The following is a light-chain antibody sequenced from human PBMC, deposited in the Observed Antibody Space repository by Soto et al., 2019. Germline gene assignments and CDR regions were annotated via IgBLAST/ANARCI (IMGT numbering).Light chain of an antibody. CDR1: QTVRTNY. V-gene: IGKV3-20*01. J-gene: IGKJ4*01. Sequence: EIVLTQSPGTLSLSPGERATLSCRASQTVRTNYLAWFQHKPGQAPRLLIYGASSRATGIPDRFSGSGSGTGFTLTINRLEPEDFAVYFCQQYSDSPLSFGGGTKVEIK. CDR2: GAS. CDR3: QQYSDSPLS.